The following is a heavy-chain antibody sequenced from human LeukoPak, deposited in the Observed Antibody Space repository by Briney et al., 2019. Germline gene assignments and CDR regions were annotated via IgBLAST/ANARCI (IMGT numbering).Heavy chain of an antibody. J-gene: IGHJ4*02. V-gene: IGHV4-4*02. CDR3: AREGDYGDSFDY. CDR1: GVSISSSNW. CDR2: IYHSGST. D-gene: IGHD4-17*01. Sequence: SGTLSLTCAVSGVSISSSNWWSWVRPSPGRGLEWIGEIYHSGSTNYNPSLESRVTISVDTSKNQFSLKLSSVTAADTAVYYCAREGDYGDSFDYWGQGTLVTVSS.